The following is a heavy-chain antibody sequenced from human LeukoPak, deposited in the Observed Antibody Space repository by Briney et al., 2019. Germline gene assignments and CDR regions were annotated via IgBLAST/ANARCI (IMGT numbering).Heavy chain of an antibody. J-gene: IGHJ6*03. CDR3: ARDQRAVAGTPYYYYYMDV. CDR1: GFTFSSYA. CDR2: ISYDGSNK. V-gene: IGHV3-30*04. D-gene: IGHD6-19*01. Sequence: GGSLRLSCAASGFTFSSYAMHWVRQAPGKGLEWVAVISYDGSNKYYADSVKGRFTISRDNSKNTLYLQMNSLRAEDTAVYYCARDQRAVAGTPYYYYYMDVWGKGTTVTISS.